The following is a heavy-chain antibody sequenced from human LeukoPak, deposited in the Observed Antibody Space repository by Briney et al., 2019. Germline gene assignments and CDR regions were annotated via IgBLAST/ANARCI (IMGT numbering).Heavy chain of an antibody. Sequence: ASVKVSCKASGYTFTGYYMHWVRQAPGQGLEWMGWINPNSGDTNYAQKFQGRVTMTRDTSISTAYMELSRLRSDDTAVYYCAREGPIAAYYYYYGMDVWGQGTTVTVSS. CDR2: INPNSGDT. CDR1: GYTFTGYY. CDR3: AREGPIAAYYYYYGMDV. V-gene: IGHV1-2*02. D-gene: IGHD6-13*01. J-gene: IGHJ6*02.